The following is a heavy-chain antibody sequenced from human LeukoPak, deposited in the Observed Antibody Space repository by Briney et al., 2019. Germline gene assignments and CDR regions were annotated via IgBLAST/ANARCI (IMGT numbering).Heavy chain of an antibody. V-gene: IGHV3-9*01. D-gene: IGHD5-24*01. CDR1: GFTFDDYA. CDR2: ISWNSGSI. Sequence: GGSLRLSCAASGFTFDDYAMHWVRQAPGKGLEWVSGISWNSGSIGYADSVKGRFTISRDNSKNTLYLQMNSLRAEDTAVYYCARDVARDGYNGGYFDYWGQGTLVTVSA. CDR3: ARDVARDGYNGGYFDY. J-gene: IGHJ4*02.